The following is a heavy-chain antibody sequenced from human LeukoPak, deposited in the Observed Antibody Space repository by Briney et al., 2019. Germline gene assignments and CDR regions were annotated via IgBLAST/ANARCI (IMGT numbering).Heavy chain of an antibody. CDR1: GFTFSSYA. CDR3: VRDLLGSGSTTAYLHH. J-gene: IGHJ1*01. CDR2: ISRRSRHV. V-gene: IGHV3-21*01. D-gene: IGHD1-1*01. Sequence: PGGSLRLSCAASGFTFSSYAMSWVRQAPGKGLEWVSSISRRSRHVYYAGSVKGRFTISRDNAWNSLYLQMNSLRAEDMAVYFCVRDLLGSGSTTAYLHHWGQGTLVTVSS.